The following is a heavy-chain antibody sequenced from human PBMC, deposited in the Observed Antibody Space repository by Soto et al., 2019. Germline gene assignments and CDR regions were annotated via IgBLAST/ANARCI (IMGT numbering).Heavy chain of an antibody. Sequence: ETLSLTCTVSAGSLSSDSYYWSWVRQPPGKGLEWIGYIFHSESTNYNPSLKSRVIMSVDTSKKQFSLKLTSVTAADTAVYYCARGLVRGGGPYYSYALDVWGQGTTVTVSS. CDR2: IFHSEST. CDR3: ARGLVRGGGPYYSYALDV. D-gene: IGHD3-10*01. V-gene: IGHV4-61*01. J-gene: IGHJ6*02. CDR1: AGSLSSDSYY.